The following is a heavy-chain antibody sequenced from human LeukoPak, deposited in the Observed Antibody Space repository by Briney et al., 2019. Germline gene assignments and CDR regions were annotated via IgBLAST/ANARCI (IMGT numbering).Heavy chain of an antibody. V-gene: IGHV3-30*18. CDR1: GFTFSNYG. D-gene: IGHD6-13*01. CDR3: AKVRGSSSWQDY. CDR2: ISYDGNK. J-gene: IGHJ4*02. Sequence: PGGSLRLSCAASGFTFSNYGIHWVRQAPGKGLEWVAVISYDGNKYYADSVKGRFTISRDNSKNTLYLQMNSLRAEDTAVYYCAKVRGSSSWQDYWGQGTLVTVSS.